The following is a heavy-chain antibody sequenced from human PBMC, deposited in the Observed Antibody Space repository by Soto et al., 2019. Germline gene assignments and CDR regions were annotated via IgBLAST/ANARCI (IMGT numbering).Heavy chain of an antibody. V-gene: IGHV3-66*01. CDR2: IYSGGST. D-gene: IGHD4-4*01. CDR3: ARVSTVTTYYYYYYMDV. J-gene: IGHJ6*03. Sequence: EVQLVESGGGLVQPGGSLRLSCAASGFTVSSNYMSWVRQAPGKGLEWVSVIYSGGSTYYADSVKGRFTISRDNSKNTLYLQMNSLRAKDTAVYYRARVSTVTTYYYYYYMDVWGKGTTVTVSS. CDR1: GFTVSSNY.